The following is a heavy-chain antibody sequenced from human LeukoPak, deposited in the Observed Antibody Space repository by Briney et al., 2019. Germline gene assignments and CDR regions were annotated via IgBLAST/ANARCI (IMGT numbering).Heavy chain of an antibody. V-gene: IGHV1-69*06. D-gene: IGHD1-1*01. Sequence: VASVKVSCKASGYTFTSYGISWVRQAPGQGLEWMGGIMPVLDTGSYAQGFQGRVTITADRSTSTAYMELRSLRPEDTALYYCAARDNGNDLLSYHGMDVWGNGTTVTVSS. J-gene: IGHJ6*04. CDR3: AARDNGNDLLSYHGMDV. CDR1: GYTFTSYG. CDR2: IMPVLDTG.